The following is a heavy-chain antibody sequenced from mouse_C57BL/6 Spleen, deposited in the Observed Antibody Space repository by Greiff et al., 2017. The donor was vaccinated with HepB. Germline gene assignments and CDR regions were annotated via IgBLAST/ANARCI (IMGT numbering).Heavy chain of an antibody. J-gene: IGHJ3*01. CDR1: GYTFTSYW. D-gene: IGHD3-2*02. CDR2: IDPSDSET. CDR3: AREASGPLAY. V-gene: IGHV1-52*01. Sequence: QVQLQQPGAELVRPGSSVKLSCKASGYTFTSYWMHWVKQRPIQGLEWIGNIDPSDSETHYNQKFKDKATLTVDKSSSTAYMQLSSLTSEDSALYYCAREASGPLAYWGQGTLVTVSA.